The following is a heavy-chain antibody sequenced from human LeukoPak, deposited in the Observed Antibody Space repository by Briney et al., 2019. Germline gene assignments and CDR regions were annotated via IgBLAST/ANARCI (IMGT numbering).Heavy chain of an antibody. CDR1: GVNFSSYA. V-gene: IGHV3-23*01. CDR3: AKARCSGGSCSKNY. D-gene: IGHD2-15*01. J-gene: IGHJ4*02. CDR2: ISGSGGST. Sequence: GGTLSLSYAASGVNFSSYAMSRVLQAPGKGLEWVSAISGSGGSTYYADSVKGRFTISRDNSKNTLCLQMNSLRAEDTAVYYCAKARCSGGSCSKNYWGQGTLVTVSS.